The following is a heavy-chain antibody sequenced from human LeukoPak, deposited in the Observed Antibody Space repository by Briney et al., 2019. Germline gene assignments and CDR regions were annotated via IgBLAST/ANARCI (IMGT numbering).Heavy chain of an antibody. Sequence: PGGSLRLSCVASGFDFGRNTMNWVRQAPGKGLEWVSFISGSSSTIYYADSVKGRFTISRDNAKNTLYLQMNSLRAEDTAVYYCAKLTGYSYGFFDYWGQGTLVTVSS. CDR2: ISGSSSTI. CDR1: GFDFGRNT. D-gene: IGHD5-18*01. J-gene: IGHJ4*02. CDR3: AKLTGYSYGFFDY. V-gene: IGHV3-48*04.